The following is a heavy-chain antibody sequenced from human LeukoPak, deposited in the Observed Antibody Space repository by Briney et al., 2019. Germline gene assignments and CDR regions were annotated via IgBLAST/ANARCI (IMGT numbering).Heavy chain of an antibody. J-gene: IGHJ4*02. CDR1: GMSFRHHA. D-gene: IGHD2-21*02. CDR3: ARRYCGDDCYPYYFDY. V-gene: IGHV3-23*01. CDR2: IFDSGAPS. Sequence: GGSLRLSCVASGMSFRHHAMNWVRQAPGKGLEWVSSIFDSGAPSYYADSVKGRFTISRDNSKNTLYLQMNSLRVEDTALYYCARRYCGDDCYPYYFDYWGQGTLVTVSS.